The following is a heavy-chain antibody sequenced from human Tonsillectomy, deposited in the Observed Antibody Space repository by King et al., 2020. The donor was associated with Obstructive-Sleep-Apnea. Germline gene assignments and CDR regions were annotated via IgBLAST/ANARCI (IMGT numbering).Heavy chain of an antibody. D-gene: IGHD4-17*01. CDR1: GGSFSDYY. J-gene: IGHJ5*02. Sequence: VQLQQWGAGLLKPSETLSLTCAVYGGSFSDYYWSWVRQPPGKGLEWIGEITDSGSTNYNTSLKSRVTISVDTSKNQFSLNLNSVTAADTAVYYCARGRGTTTESPRSWIDPWGQGTLVTVSS. V-gene: IGHV4-34*01. CDR3: ARGRGTTTESPRSWIDP. CDR2: ITDSGST.